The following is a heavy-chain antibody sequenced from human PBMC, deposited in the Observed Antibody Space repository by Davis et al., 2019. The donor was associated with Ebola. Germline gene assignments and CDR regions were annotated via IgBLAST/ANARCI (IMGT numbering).Heavy chain of an antibody. V-gene: IGHV1-69*04. D-gene: IGHD6-19*01. J-gene: IGHJ4*02. CDR2: IIPILGIA. CDR3: ARDSGLVNGGY. CDR1: GGTFSSYA. Sequence: SVKVSCKASGGTFSSYAISWVRQAPGQGLEWMGRIIPILGIANYAQKFQGRVTITADKSTSTAYMELRSLRSDDTAVYYCARDSGLVNGGYWGQGTLVTVSS.